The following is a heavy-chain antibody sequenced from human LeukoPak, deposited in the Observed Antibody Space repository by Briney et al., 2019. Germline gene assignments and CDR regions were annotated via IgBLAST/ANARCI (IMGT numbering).Heavy chain of an antibody. CDR1: GFTFSSYS. D-gene: IGHD2-21*01. CDR2: ISSSSSYI. J-gene: IGHJ4*02. Sequence: GGSLRLSCAASGFTFSSYSMNWVRQAPGKGLEWVSSISSSSSYIYYADSVEGRFTISRDNAKNSLYLQMNSLRAEDTAVYYCARDSRLIVVSDWGQGTLVTVSS. CDR3: ARDSRLIVVSD. V-gene: IGHV3-21*01.